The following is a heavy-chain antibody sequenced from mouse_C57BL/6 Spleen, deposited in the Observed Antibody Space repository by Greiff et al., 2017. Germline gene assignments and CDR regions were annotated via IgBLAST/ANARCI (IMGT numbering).Heavy chain of an antibody. CDR1: GFTFSDYG. Sequence: DVKLVESGGGLVKPGGSLKLSCAASGFTFSDYGMHWVRQAPEKGLEWVAYISSGSSTIYYADTVKGRFTISRDNAKNTLFLQMTSLRSEDTAMXYCARADYGSSGDFDYGGQGTTLTVSS. J-gene: IGHJ2*01. V-gene: IGHV5-17*01. CDR2: ISSGSSTI. CDR3: ARADYGSSGDFDY. D-gene: IGHD1-1*01.